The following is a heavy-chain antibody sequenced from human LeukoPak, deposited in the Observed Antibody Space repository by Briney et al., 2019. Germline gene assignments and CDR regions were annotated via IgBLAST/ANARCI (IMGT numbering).Heavy chain of an antibody. J-gene: IGHJ4*02. D-gene: IGHD4/OR15-4a*01. CDR2: IFYTGRA. CDR3: ARLVDGANTRVDS. CDR1: RGSLSPDH. Sequence: SETLSLTCTVSRGSLSPDHCAWIRQPPGKGLEWIGYIFYTGRARYNPSLEGRATLTVDMSENQVSLKLSSVTVADTAMYYCARLVDGANTRVDSWGQGTLVTVSS. V-gene: IGHV4-59*08.